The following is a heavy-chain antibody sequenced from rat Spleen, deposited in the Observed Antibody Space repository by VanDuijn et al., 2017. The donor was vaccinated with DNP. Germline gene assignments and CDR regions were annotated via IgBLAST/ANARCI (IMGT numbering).Heavy chain of an antibody. D-gene: IGHD1-1*01. CDR2: IIYDGSRT. CDR1: GFTFSDYN. CDR3: ATYYSGDYWYFDF. Sequence: EVQLVESGGGLVQPGRSLKLSCAASGFTFSDYNMAWVRQAPKKGLEWVATIIYDGSRTYYRDSVKGRFTISRDNAKSTLYLQMDSLRSEDTATYYCATYYSGDYWYFDFWGPGTMVTVSS. V-gene: IGHV5S10*01. J-gene: IGHJ1*01.